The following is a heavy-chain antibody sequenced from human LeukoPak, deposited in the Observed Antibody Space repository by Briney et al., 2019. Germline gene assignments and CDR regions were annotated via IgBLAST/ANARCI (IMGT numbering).Heavy chain of an antibody. J-gene: IGHJ3*02. CDR3: ARSVIAVAGYDAFDI. CDR1: GFTFSSYA. D-gene: IGHD6-19*01. V-gene: IGHV3-48*02. CDR2: ISSRSFTI. Sequence: GGSLRLSCAASGFTFSSYAMSWVRQAPGKGLDWVSYISSRSFTIYYADSVKGRFTISRDNAKNSLYLEMNSLRDEDMAVYYCARSVIAVAGYDAFDIWGQGTVVTVSS.